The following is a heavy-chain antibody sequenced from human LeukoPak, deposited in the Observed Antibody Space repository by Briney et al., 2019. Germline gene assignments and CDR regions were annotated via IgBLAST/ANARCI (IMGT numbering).Heavy chain of an antibody. CDR2: IWYDGTNK. V-gene: IGHV3-33*01. J-gene: IGHJ1*01. CDR3: ARGDYYDSSGYSQYFQH. Sequence: GGSLRLSCAASGFTFSSFGMHWVRQAPGKGLEWVAVIWYDGTNKYYADSVKGRFTISRDNSKNTLYLQMNSLRAEDTAVYYCARGDYYDSSGYSQYFQHWGQGTLVTVSS. D-gene: IGHD3-22*01. CDR1: GFTFSSFG.